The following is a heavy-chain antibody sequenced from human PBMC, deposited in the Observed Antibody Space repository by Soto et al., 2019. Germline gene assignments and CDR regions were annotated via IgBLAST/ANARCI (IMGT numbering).Heavy chain of an antibody. J-gene: IGHJ4*02. V-gene: IGHV1-18*01. CDR2: INGYCGNR. CDR3: ASGPFDSSAEYWFDY. CDR1: GYTLICHV. D-gene: IGHD3-22*01. Sequence: ASVKVSCKAVGYTLICHVVSWVRPAPGQGLEWVGGINGYCGNRDYAQKVRGRVTFTRDTYTNTLYMDVRRQRYDHAARYYCASGPFDSSAEYWFDYWGQGTLVTVSS.